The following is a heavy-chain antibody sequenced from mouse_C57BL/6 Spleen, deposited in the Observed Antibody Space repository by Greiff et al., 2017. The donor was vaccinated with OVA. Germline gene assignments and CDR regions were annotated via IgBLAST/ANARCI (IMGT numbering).Heavy chain of an antibody. V-gene: IGHV5-17*01. Sequence: EVKLVESGGGLVKPGGSLKLSCAASGFTFSDYGMHWVRQAPEKGLEWVAYISSGSSTIYYADTVKGRFTISRDNATNTLFLQMTSLRSEDTAMYYCARQDSSGYDAMDYWGQGTSVTVSS. J-gene: IGHJ4*01. CDR1: GFTFSDYG. D-gene: IGHD3-2*02. CDR2: ISSGSSTI. CDR3: ARQDSSGYDAMDY.